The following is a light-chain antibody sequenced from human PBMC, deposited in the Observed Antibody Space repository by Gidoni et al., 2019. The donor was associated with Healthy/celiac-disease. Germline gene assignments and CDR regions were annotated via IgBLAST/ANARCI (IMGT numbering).Light chain of an antibody. CDR3: QQSDTTPRT. Sequence: IQMTQPPSSLSASVADRATITCRASQMISSYLNWYQQKPGKAPNLLISAASSLQSGVPSRSSGSGSGTDFTLTISSLQPEDFATYYCQQSDTTPRTFGQGTKVEIK. CDR2: AAS. J-gene: IGKJ1*01. V-gene: IGKV1-39*01. CDR1: QMISSY.